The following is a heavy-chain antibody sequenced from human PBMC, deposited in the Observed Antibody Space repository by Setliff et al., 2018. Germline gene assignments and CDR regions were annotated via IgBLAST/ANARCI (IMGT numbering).Heavy chain of an antibody. J-gene: IGHJ6*02. Sequence: ASVKVSCKASGGSFSSFSIHWVRKAPGQGLEWMGRIMPIFGTGNYAQKLQGRVTMTTDTSTSTAYMALRSLRSDDTAVYYCARVNQSSSVWYNYYYGMDVWGQGTTVTVSS. V-gene: IGHV1-69*08. CDR1: GGSFSSFS. D-gene: IGHD6-19*01. CDR3: ARVNQSSSVWYNYYYGMDV. CDR2: IMPIFGTG.